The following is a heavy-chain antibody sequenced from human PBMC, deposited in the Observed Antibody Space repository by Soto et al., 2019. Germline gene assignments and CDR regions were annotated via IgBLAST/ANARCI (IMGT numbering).Heavy chain of an antibody. V-gene: IGHV1-69*01. CDR3: ARRRTYYYDSSGYYPGAFDI. Sequence: QVQLVQSGAEVKKPGSSVKVSCKASGGTFSSYAISWVRQAPGHGLEWMGGIIPIFGTANYAQKFQGRVTITADESTSKAYMELSSLRSDDTAVDYCARRRTYYYDSSGYYPGAFDIWGQGTMVTVSS. CDR2: IIPIFGTA. D-gene: IGHD3-22*01. J-gene: IGHJ3*02. CDR1: GGTFSSYA.